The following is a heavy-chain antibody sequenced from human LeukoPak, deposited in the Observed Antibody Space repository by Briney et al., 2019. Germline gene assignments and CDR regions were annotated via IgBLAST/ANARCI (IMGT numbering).Heavy chain of an antibody. CDR2: IYYSGST. V-gene: IGHV4-39*01. J-gene: IGHJ4*02. Sequence: PSETLSLTCTVSGGSISSSSYFWGWIRQPPGKGLEWIGSIYYSGSTYYNASLKSRVTISVDTSKNQFSPKLSSVTAADTAVYYCARQGGESIIVVPAAMGRVDYWGQGTLVTVSS. CDR3: ARQGGESIIVVPAAMGRVDY. CDR1: GGSISSSSYF. D-gene: IGHD2-2*01.